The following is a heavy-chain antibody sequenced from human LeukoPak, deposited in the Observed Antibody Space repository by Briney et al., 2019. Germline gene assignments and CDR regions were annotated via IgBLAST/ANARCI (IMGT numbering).Heavy chain of an antibody. CDR3: AKDTASGSWFYFDY. J-gene: IGHJ4*02. V-gene: IGHV3-9*01. CDR2: ISWNSGSI. CDR1: GFTFDDYA. D-gene: IGHD1-26*01. Sequence: GGSLRLSWAASGFTFDDYAMHWVRQAPGKGLEWVSGISWNSGSIGYADSVKGRFTISRDNAKNSLYLQMNSLRAEDTALYYCAKDTASGSWFYFDYWGQGTLVTVSS.